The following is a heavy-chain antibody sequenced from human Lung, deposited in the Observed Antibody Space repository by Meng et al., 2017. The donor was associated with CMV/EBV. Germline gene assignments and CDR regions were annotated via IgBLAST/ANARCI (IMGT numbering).Heavy chain of an antibody. D-gene: IGHD6-19*01. CDR2: IYHSGST. V-gene: IGHV4-4*02. Sequence: QVQLPDTGPVLVKPSGTLAHTCAVSGGAISNSNWWRWVRQPPGKGLEWSGEIYHSGSTNYNPSLKSRVTISVDKSKNQFSLNLSSVTAADTAVYYCARVGQWLPIDYWGQGTLVTVSS. CDR3: ARVGQWLPIDY. J-gene: IGHJ4*02. CDR1: GGAISNSNW.